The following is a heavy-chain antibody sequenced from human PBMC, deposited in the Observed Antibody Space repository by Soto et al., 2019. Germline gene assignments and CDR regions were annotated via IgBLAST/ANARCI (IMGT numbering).Heavy chain of an antibody. CDR3: AKDEYSSYFDY. CDR1: GFTFSSYG. D-gene: IGHD6-6*01. V-gene: IGHV3-30*18. CDR2: ISYDGSNK. J-gene: IGHJ4*02. Sequence: PVGSLRLSCAASGFTFSSYGMHWVRQAPGKGLEWVAVISYDGSNKYYADSVKGRFTISRDNSKNTLYLQMNSLRAEDTAVYYCAKDEYSSYFDYWGQGTLVTVSS.